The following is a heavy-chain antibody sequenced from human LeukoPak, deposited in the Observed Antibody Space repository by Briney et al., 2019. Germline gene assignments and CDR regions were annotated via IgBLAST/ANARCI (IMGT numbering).Heavy chain of an antibody. V-gene: IGHV4/OR15-8*02. D-gene: IGHD2-15*01. CDR1: GLTFSSSL. CDR3: ATYYVGIGGRGH. Sequence: PGGSLRLSCAVSGLTFSSSLMDWVRQAPGKGLEWIGHNGNTEYNPSLKSRVTISIDTSKNQFSLKLSTVTAADTAVYYCATYYVGIGGRGHWGPGTLVTVSS. J-gene: IGHJ4*02. CDR2: NGNT.